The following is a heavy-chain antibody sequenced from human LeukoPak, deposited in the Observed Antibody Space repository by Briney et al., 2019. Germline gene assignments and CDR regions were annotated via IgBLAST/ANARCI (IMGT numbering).Heavy chain of an antibody. Sequence: GGSLRLSCAASGFTFSSYEMIWVRQAPGKGLEWVSYISTGGSPIYYADSVKGRSTISRDNTKNSLYLQMNGLRAEDTAVYYCARGGIAFDVWGQGTMVTVSS. CDR2: ISTGGSPI. J-gene: IGHJ3*01. CDR3: ARGGIAFDV. V-gene: IGHV3-48*03. CDR1: GFTFSSYE.